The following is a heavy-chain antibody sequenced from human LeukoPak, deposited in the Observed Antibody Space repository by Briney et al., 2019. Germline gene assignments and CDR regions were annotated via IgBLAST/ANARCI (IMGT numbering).Heavy chain of an antibody. CDR2: INHSGST. J-gene: IGHJ6*02. CDR3: ARGYRYSSFLALKARDYYYGMDV. Sequence: SETLSLTCAVYGGSFSGYYWSWIRQPPGKGLEWIGEINHSGSTNYNPSLKSRVTISVDTSKNQFSLKLSPVTAADTAVYYCARGYRYSSFLALKARDYYYGMDVWSQGTTVTVSS. D-gene: IGHD6-13*01. CDR1: GGSFSGYY. V-gene: IGHV4-34*01.